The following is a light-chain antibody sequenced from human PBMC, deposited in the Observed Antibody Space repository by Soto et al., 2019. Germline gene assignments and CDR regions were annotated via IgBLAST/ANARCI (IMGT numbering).Light chain of an antibody. J-gene: IGKJ4*01. V-gene: IGKV3-20*01. CDR1: QSVISSY. CDR2: GAS. Sequence: EIVLTQSPGTLSLSPGEIATLSCRASQSVISSYLAWYQQKPGQAPRLLIYGASSRATGIPDRFSASGSGTDFTLTISRLEPEDFAVYYCQQYGSSPLTFGGGTNVDIK. CDR3: QQYGSSPLT.